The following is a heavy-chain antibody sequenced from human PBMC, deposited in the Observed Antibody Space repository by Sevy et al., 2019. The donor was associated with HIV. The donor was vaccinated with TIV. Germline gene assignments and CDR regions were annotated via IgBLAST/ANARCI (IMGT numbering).Heavy chain of an antibody. Sequence: GGSLRLSCAASGFTFDDYAMHWVRQAPGKGLEWVSLISWGGGSTYYADSGKGRFTISRDNSKNSLFLQMYSLRAEDTALYYCAKGSNSGSREPYDYYYMDVWGKGTTVTVSS. CDR3: AKGSNSGSREPYDYYYMDV. CDR1: GFTFDDYA. CDR2: ISWGGGST. J-gene: IGHJ6*03. V-gene: IGHV3-43D*04. D-gene: IGHD1-26*01.